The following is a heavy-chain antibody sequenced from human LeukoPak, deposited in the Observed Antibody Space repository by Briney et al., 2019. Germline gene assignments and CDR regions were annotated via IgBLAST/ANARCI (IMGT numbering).Heavy chain of an antibody. Sequence: ASVKVSCKASGYTFTGYYMHWVRQAPGQGLEWMGWINPNSGGTNYAQKFQGRVTMTRDTSISTAYMELSRLRSDDTAVYYCATAVTPYGCFDPWVQGTLVTVSS. CDR3: ATAVTPYGCFDP. D-gene: IGHD4-17*01. CDR1: GYTFTGYY. J-gene: IGHJ5*02. CDR2: INPNSGGT. V-gene: IGHV1-2*02.